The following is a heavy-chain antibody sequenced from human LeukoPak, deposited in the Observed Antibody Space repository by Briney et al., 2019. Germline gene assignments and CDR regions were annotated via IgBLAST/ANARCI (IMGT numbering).Heavy chain of an antibody. D-gene: IGHD3-10*01. CDR2: IYYSGST. Sequence: PSQTLSLTCTVSGGSISSGGYYWNWVRQPPGKGLEWIGNIYYSGSTNYNPSLKSRVTISLDTSKFQFSLRLNSVTAADTAVYYCARADPNASGYFYRFNWFDPWGQGTLVTVSS. J-gene: IGHJ5*02. V-gene: IGHV4-61*08. CDR3: ARADPNASGYFYRFNWFDP. CDR1: GGSISSGGYY.